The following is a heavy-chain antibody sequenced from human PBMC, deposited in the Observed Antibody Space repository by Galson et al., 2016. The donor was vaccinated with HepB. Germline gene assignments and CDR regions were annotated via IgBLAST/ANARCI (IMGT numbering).Heavy chain of an antibody. D-gene: IGHD1-1*01. Sequence: SLRLSCAASGFTFSSYWMHWVRQAPGKGLVWVSRINSDGRSTNYADSVKGRFTISRDNAKNTLYLQMNSLRAEDTAVYYCARHNSFYGMDVWGQGTTVTVSS. CDR3: ARHNSFYGMDV. CDR1: GFTFSSYW. CDR2: INSDGRST. V-gene: IGHV3-74*01. J-gene: IGHJ6*02.